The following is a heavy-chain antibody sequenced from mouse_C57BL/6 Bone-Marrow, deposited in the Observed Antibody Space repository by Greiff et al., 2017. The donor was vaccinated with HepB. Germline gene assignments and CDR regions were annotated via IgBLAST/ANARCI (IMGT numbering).Heavy chain of an antibody. CDR3: ARRPSITTVPHYYAMDY. V-gene: IGHV1-26*01. D-gene: IGHD1-1*01. CDR1: GYTFTDYY. CDR2: INPNNGGT. J-gene: IGHJ4*01. Sequence: EVQLQQSGPELVKPGASVKISCKASGYTFTDYYMNWVKQSHGKSLEWIGDINPNNGGTSYNQKFKGKATLTVDKSSSTAYMELRSLTSEDSAVYYCARRPSITTVPHYYAMDYWGQGTSVTVSS.